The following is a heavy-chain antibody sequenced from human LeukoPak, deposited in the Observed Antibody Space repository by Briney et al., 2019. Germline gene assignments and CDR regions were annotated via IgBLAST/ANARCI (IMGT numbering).Heavy chain of an antibody. CDR3: ARVADSGYFDY. Sequence: ASVKVSCKASGGTFSSYAISWVRQAPGQGLEWMGRIIPILGIANYAQKFQGRVTITADKSTSTAYMELSSLRSEDTAVYYCARVADSGYFDYWGQGALVTVSS. CDR1: GGTFSSYA. CDR2: IIPILGIA. J-gene: IGHJ4*02. V-gene: IGHV1-69*04. D-gene: IGHD3-10*01.